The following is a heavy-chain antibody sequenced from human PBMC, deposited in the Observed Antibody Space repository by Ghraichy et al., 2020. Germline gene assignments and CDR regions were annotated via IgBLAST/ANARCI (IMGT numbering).Heavy chain of an antibody. CDR2: MNPNSGNT. Sequence: ASVKVSCKASGYTFTSYDINWVRQATGQGLEWMGWMNPNSGNTGYAQKFQGRVTMTRNTSISTAYMELSSLRSEDTAVYYCARSYDFWSGYYHYYYYGMDVWGQGTTVTVSS. D-gene: IGHD3-3*01. CDR1: GYTFTSYD. J-gene: IGHJ6*02. V-gene: IGHV1-8*01. CDR3: ARSYDFWSGYYHYYYYGMDV.